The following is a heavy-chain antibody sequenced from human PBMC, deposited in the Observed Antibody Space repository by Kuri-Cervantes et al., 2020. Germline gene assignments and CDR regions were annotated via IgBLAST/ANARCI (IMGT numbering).Heavy chain of an antibody. CDR2: ISAYNGST. Sequence: ASVKVSCKASGYTFTSYGISWVRQAPGQGLEWMGWISAYNGSTNYAQKLQGRVTMTTDTSTSTAYMELRSLRSDDTAVYYCARDGTIFGVVITSYFDYWGQGTLVTVSS. CDR1: GYTFTSYG. J-gene: IGHJ4*02. V-gene: IGHV1-18*01. CDR3: ARDGTIFGVVITSYFDY. D-gene: IGHD3-3*01.